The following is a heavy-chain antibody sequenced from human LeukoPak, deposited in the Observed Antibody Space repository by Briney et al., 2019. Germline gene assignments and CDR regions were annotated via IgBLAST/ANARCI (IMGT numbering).Heavy chain of an antibody. V-gene: IGHV7-4-1*02. J-gene: IGHJ4*02. CDR2: INTNTGNP. CDR3: ASYLRYPDYGGMSPLDY. D-gene: IGHD4-23*01. Sequence: SVKVSCKASGGTFSSYAISWVRQAPGQGLEWMGWINTNTGNPTYAQGFTGRFVFSLDTSVSTAYLQISSLKAEDTAVYYCASYLRYPDYGGMSPLDYWGQGTLVTVSS. CDR1: GGTFSSYA.